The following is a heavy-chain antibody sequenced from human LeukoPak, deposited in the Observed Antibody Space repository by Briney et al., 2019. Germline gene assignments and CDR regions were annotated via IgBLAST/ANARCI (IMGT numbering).Heavy chain of an antibody. CDR1: GFTFGDFG. CDR2: IRSKKVLGGTS. Sequence: PGRSLRLSCTTSGFTFGDFGVSWFRQAPGKGLEWVGFIRSKKVLGGTSEYAASVKGRFTLSRDDYQNIAFLQMNSLRIDDTAMYFCTRDFWRFGFGFWGPGTLVTVSS. V-gene: IGHV3-49*03. J-gene: IGHJ4*02. CDR3: TRDFWRFGFGF. D-gene: IGHD3-3*01.